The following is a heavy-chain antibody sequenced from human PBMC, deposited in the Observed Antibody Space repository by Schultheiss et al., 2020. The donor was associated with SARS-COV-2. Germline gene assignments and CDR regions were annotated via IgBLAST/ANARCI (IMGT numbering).Heavy chain of an antibody. CDR2: ISSSGSTI. V-gene: IGHV3-11*04. J-gene: IGHJ5*02. CDR3: ASIYGSGSYYEGDSQFDP. Sequence: GGSLRLSCAASGLTVSTNYMSWVRQAPGKGLEWVSYISSSGSTIYYADSVKGRFTISRDNAKNSLYLQMNSLRAEDTAVYYCASIYGSGSYYEGDSQFDPWGQGTLVTVSS. D-gene: IGHD3-10*01. CDR1: GLTVSTNY.